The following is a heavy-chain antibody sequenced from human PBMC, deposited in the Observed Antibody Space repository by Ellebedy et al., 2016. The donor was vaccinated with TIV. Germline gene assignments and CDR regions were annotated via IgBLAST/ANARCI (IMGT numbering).Heavy chain of an antibody. Sequence: GGSLRLSXAASGFTVTNARMSWVRQAPGKGLEWVGRIKSKSDGGTTDYAAPVKGRISISRDDSKNTLYLQINSLKSEDTAVYYCTSSDYSILDYWGQGTLVAVSS. J-gene: IGHJ4*02. CDR2: IKSKSDGGTT. CDR1: GFTVTNAR. CDR3: TSSDYSILDY. D-gene: IGHD4-17*01. V-gene: IGHV3-15*01.